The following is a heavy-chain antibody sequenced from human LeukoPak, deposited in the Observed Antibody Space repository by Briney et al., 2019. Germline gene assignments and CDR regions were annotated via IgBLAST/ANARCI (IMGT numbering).Heavy chain of an antibody. CDR3: ARAFSXDYVWGSYRSHEHLPXY. Sequence: ASVKVSCKASGYTFTSYDINWVRQATGQGLEWMGWMNPNSGNTGYAQKFQGRVTMTRNTSISTAYMELSSLRSEDTAVYYCARAFSXDYVWGSYRSHEHLPXYXXQGTXVTVSX. CDR1: GYTFTSYD. V-gene: IGHV1-8*01. J-gene: IGHJ4*02. D-gene: IGHD3-16*02. CDR2: MNPNSGNT.